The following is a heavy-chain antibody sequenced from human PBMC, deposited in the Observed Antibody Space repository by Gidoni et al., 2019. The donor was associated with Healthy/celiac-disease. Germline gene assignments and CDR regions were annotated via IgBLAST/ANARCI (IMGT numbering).Heavy chain of an antibody. Sequence: EVQLLESGGGLVQLSPPTCQPPQPRAGPRPLLPPPGASGHAGRCSAGAPLEWVSAIRGSGGSTYYADSVKGRFTISRDNSKNTLYLQMNSLRAEDTAVYYCAKDAQSGSGAFDIWGQGTMVTVSS. D-gene: IGHD3-3*01. V-gene: IGHV3-23*01. CDR1: LPPPGASG. CDR3: AKDAQSGSGAFDI. J-gene: IGHJ3*02. CDR2: IRGSGGST.